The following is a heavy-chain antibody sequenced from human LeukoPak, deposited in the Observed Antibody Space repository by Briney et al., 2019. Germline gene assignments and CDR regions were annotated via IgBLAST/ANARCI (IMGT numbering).Heavy chain of an antibody. J-gene: IGHJ6*03. CDR2: MNPNSGNT. D-gene: IGHD3-10*01. CDR3: ARSQGGYYYGSGSYYGPYYYYYYMDV. CDR1: GYTFTSYD. Sequence: ASVKVSCKASGYTFTSYDINWVRQATGQGLEWMGWMNPNSGNTGYAQKFQGRVTITRNTSISTAYMELSSLRSEDTAVYYCARSQGGYYYGSGSYYGPYYYYYYMDVWGKGTTVTVSS. V-gene: IGHV1-8*03.